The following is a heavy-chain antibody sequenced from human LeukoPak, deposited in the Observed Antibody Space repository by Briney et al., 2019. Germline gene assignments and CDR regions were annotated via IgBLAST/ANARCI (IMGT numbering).Heavy chain of an antibody. Sequence: GASVKVSCKASGYTFTSYDINWVRQATGQGLEWMGWMNPNSCNTGYAQKFQGRVTMTRNTSISTAYMELSSLRSEDTAVYYCAIIAAARYGLDYWGQGTLVTVSP. J-gene: IGHJ4*02. D-gene: IGHD6-13*01. V-gene: IGHV1-8*01. CDR3: AIIAAARYGLDY. CDR2: MNPNSCNT. CDR1: GYTFTSYD.